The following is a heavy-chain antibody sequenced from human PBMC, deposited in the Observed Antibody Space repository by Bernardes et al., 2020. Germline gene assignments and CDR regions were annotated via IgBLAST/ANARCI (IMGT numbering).Heavy chain of an antibody. CDR2: INHSGST. D-gene: IGHD3-3*01. CDR1: GGSFSGYY. Sequence: SETLSLTCAVYGGSFSGYYWSWIRQPPGKGLEWIGEINHSGSTNYNPSLKSRVTISVDTSKNQFSLKLSSVTAADTAVYYCARGYPYYDFWSGYLCWFDPWGQGTLVTVSS. CDR3: ARGYPYYDFWSGYLCWFDP. J-gene: IGHJ5*02. V-gene: IGHV4-34*01.